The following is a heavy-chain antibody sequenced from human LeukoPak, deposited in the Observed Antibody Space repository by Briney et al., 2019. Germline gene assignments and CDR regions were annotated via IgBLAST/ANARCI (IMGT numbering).Heavy chain of an antibody. Sequence: SETLSLTCTVSGGSISPSTWTSIRQPPGEGLGWRGHIFYSGGTSYNPSLKSRVTMSIETSKNQFSLKLSSVTAADTAVYYCARRMQMSGMGEDRWLDLWGQGTPVSVSS. D-gene: IGHD3-16*01. CDR2: IFYSGGT. CDR1: GGSISPST. J-gene: IGHJ5*02. V-gene: IGHV4-59*08. CDR3: ARRMQMSGMGEDRWLDL.